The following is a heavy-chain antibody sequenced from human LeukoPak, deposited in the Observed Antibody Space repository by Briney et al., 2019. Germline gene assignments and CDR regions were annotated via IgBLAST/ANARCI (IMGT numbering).Heavy chain of an antibody. Sequence: GGSLRLSCAASGFTFSSYWMHWVPQAPGKGLVWVSCISIDGSYTSYADSVKGRFTISRDNAKNTMYLQMNSLRAEDTAVYYCARGSSYAGNYWGQGALVTVSS. CDR1: GFTFSSYW. D-gene: IGHD2-2*01. V-gene: IGHV3-74*01. CDR3: ARGSSYAGNY. J-gene: IGHJ4*02. CDR2: ISIDGSYT.